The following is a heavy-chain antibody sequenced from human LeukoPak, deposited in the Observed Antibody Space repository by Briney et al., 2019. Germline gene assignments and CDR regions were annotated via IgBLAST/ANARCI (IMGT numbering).Heavy chain of an antibody. Sequence: SETLSLTCTVSGGSISSYYWSWIRQPPGKGLEWIGYIYYSGSTNYNPSLKSRVTISVDTSKNQFSLKLSSVTAADTAVYYCAKRVVGATNYFDYWGQGTLVTVSS. CDR1: GGSISSYY. V-gene: IGHV4-59*01. CDR3: AKRVVGATNYFDY. D-gene: IGHD1-26*01. CDR2: IYYSGST. J-gene: IGHJ4*02.